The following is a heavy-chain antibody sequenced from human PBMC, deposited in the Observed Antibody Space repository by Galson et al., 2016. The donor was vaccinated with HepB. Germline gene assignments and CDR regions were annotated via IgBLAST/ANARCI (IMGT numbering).Heavy chain of an antibody. J-gene: IGHJ6*02. CDR3: ARGRRTICNGSICYKDSYYYAMDV. Sequence: SLRLSCAASRFTFSNAWMSWVRQAPGKGLEWIAYISSSGKTIYHADSVKGRFTISRGNAQNSLYRQMNSLRAEDTAIYYCARGRRTICNGSICYKDSYYYAMDVWGQGTTVAVSS. D-gene: IGHD2-15*01. V-gene: IGHV3-11*01. CDR1: RFTFSNAW. CDR2: ISSSGKTI.